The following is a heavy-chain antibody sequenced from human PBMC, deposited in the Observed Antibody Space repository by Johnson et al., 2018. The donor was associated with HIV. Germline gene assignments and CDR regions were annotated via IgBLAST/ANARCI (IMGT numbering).Heavy chain of an antibody. J-gene: IGHJ3*02. CDR1: GFTFSDYY. V-gene: IGHV3-30*02. CDR3: ATPPNHYYDSSGYAFDI. Sequence: QMQLVESGGGLVKPGGSLRLSCAASGFTFSDYYMSWIRQAPGKGLEWVAFIRYDGSNKYYADSVKGRFTISRDNSKNTLYLQMNSLRAEDTAVDYCATPPNHYYDSSGYAFDIWGQGTMVTVSS. CDR2: IRYDGSNK. D-gene: IGHD3-22*01.